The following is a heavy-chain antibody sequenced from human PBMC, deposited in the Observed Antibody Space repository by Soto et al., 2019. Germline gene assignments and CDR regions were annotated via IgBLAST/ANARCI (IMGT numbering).Heavy chain of an antibody. CDR3: AKDLRGPEAGTWYFDI. J-gene: IGHJ2*01. CDR2: IIASGVIT. D-gene: IGHD6-13*01. CDR1: GLTFSRYT. Sequence: EVQLLESGGGLVQPGGSLRLACAASGLTFSRYTMGWVRQAPGKGLEWVSAIIASGVITYYADSVKGRFTISRDNSNNTVYLQMNSLRAEDTAVYYCAKDLRGPEAGTWYFDIWGRGTLVTVSS. V-gene: IGHV3-23*01.